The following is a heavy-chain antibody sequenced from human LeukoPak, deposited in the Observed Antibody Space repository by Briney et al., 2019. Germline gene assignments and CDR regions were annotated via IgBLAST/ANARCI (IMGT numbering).Heavy chain of an antibody. CDR1: GGSISSSSYY. CDR2: IYYSGST. Sequence: SETLSLTCTVSGGSISSSSYYWGWIRQPPGKGLEWIGSIYYSGSTYYNPSLKSRVTISVDTSKNQFSLKLSSVTAADTAVYYCARHTHSGYDTCPFDYWGQGTLVTVSS. V-gene: IGHV4-39*01. J-gene: IGHJ4*02. CDR3: ARHTHSGYDTCPFDY. D-gene: IGHD5-12*01.